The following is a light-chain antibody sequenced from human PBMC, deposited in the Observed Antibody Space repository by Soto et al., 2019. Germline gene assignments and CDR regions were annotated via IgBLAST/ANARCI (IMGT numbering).Light chain of an antibody. Sequence: DIQRTQSPSTLSASVGDRVTITCRASQSISSWLAWYQQKPGKAPNLLIYKASSLESGVPSRFSGSGSGTEFTLTIRSLKPDDFATYYCHQYNSYSTFGQGTKVDIK. V-gene: IGKV1-5*03. CDR3: HQYNSYST. CDR2: KAS. CDR1: QSISSW. J-gene: IGKJ1*01.